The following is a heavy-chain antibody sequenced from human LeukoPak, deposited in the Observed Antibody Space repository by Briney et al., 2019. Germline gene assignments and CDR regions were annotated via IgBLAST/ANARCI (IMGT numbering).Heavy chain of an antibody. CDR2: IYYSGST. CDR3: ARDRPSGWYLPDAFDI. V-gene: IGHV4-59*01. CDR1: GGSISSYY. D-gene: IGHD6-19*01. Sequence: SETLSLTCTVSGGSISSYYWSWIRQPPGKGLEWIGYIYYSGSTNYNPSLKSRVTISVDTSKNQFSLKLSSVPAADTAVYYCARDRPSGWYLPDAFDIWGQGTMVTVSS. J-gene: IGHJ3*02.